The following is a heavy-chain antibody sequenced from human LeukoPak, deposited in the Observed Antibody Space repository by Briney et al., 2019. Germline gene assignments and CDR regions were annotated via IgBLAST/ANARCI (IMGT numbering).Heavy chain of an antibody. CDR1: GYTFSAYY. V-gene: IGHV1-2*02. D-gene: IGHD2-15*01. J-gene: IGHJ4*02. Sequence: ASVKVSYKTSGYTFSAYYMYWVRQAPGQGLEWMGWINPNSGGTNYAQKFQGRVSMTRDTSIGTAYMELSRLRSDDTALYYCAREGFCRGSNCPVAYWGQGTLVTVSS. CDR3: AREGFCRGSNCPVAY. CDR2: INPNSGGT.